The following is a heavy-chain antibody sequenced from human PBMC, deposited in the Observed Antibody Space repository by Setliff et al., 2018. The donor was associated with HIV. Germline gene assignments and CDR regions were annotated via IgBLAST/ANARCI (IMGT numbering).Heavy chain of an antibody. CDR1: GGSFSGYY. V-gene: IGHV4-34*01. D-gene: IGHD5-12*01. CDR3: ARVVATTRDAFDI. J-gene: IGHJ3*02. Sequence: PSETLSLTCAVYGGSFSGYYWSWIRQPPGKGLEWIGEINHSGSNNYNPSLKSRVTISVDTSKNQFSLKLSSVTAADTAVYYCARVVATTRDAFDIWGQGTMVTVSS. CDR2: INHSGSN.